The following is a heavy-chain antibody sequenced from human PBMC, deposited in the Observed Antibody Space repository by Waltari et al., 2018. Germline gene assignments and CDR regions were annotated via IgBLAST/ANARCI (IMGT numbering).Heavy chain of an antibody. Sequence: EVQVVQSGSEVKQPGESLKISCKGSGYSFTNYWIGWVRQMPGKGLEWMGAIYPSDAEARYGPSFQGQVTISADRSISTAYLQWSSLKASDTAMYYCARSGTSSSRYFDLWGRGALVTVSS. CDR1: GYSFTNYW. D-gene: IGHD6-6*01. CDR3: ARSGTSSSRYFDL. V-gene: IGHV5-51*01. J-gene: IGHJ2*01. CDR2: IYPSDAEA.